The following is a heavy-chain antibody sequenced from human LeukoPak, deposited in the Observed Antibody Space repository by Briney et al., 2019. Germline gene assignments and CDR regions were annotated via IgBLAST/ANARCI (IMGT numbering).Heavy chain of an antibody. V-gene: IGHV1-2*02. D-gene: IGHD3-10*01. CDR2: INPNSGGT. Sequence: ASVKVSCKASGYTFTGYYMHRVRQAPGQGLEWMGWINPNSGGTNYAQKFQGRVTMTRDTSISTAYMELSRLRSDDTAVYYCARASNYYGSFGGDYWGQGTLVTVSS. CDR3: ARASNYYGSFGGDY. CDR1: GYTFTGYY. J-gene: IGHJ4*02.